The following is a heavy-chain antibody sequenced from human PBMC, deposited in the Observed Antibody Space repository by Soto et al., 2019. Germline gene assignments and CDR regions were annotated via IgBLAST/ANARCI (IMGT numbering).Heavy chain of an antibody. Sequence: HPGGSLRLSCAASGFTFSSYAMSWVRQAPGKGLEWVSAISGSGGSTYYADSVKGRFTISRDNSKNTLYLQMNSLRAEDTAVYYCAKAPSWWSTGPYYYYMDVWGKGTTVTVSS. J-gene: IGHJ6*03. V-gene: IGHV3-23*01. CDR2: ISGSGGST. CDR3: AKAPSWWSTGPYYYYMDV. CDR1: GFTFSSYA. D-gene: IGHD2-15*01.